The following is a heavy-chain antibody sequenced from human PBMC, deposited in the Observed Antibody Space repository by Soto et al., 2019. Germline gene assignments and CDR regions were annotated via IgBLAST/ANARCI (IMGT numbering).Heavy chain of an antibody. CDR3: VRDLHEPLPADVLQVAN. CDR1: GFTFSSYE. D-gene: IGHD1-1*01. CDR2: ISSTGSGT. Sequence: EVQLVESGGDLVQPGGSLRLSCAASGFTFSSYEIHWVRQAPGKGLEWISYISSTGSGTHYADSVKGRFTISRDNARNSLSLQMNSLRAEDTAIYYCVRDLHEPLPADVLQVANWGQGTQVTVSS. V-gene: IGHV3-48*03. J-gene: IGHJ4*02.